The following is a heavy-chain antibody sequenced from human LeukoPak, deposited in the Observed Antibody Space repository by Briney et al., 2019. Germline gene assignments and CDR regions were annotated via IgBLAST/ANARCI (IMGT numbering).Heavy chain of an antibody. V-gene: IGHV1-18*01. J-gene: IGHJ4*02. CDR2: FNPENGNT. CDR3: AREHSSSWDQFDY. D-gene: IGHD6-13*01. Sequence: ASVKVSCKASGYSLVGYGITWVRQAPGQGLEWMGWFNPENGNTNYAQKVQGRVTMTADTSTSTSYMELRSLRSDDTAVYYCAREHSSSWDQFDYWGQGTLVTVSS. CDR1: GYSLVGYG.